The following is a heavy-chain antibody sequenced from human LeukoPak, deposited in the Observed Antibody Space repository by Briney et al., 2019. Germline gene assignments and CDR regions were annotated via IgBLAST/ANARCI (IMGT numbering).Heavy chain of an antibody. J-gene: IGHJ4*02. Sequence: SETLSLTCTVSGGSISSNAYYWAWIRQPPGKGLEWIGSIYSSVSTYYNPSLKSRVTISVDTSKNQFSLRLSSVAAADTALYYCAYSGSYGHLGYWGQGIPVTVSS. D-gene: IGHD1-26*01. CDR1: GGSISSNAYY. V-gene: IGHV4-39*01. CDR2: IYSSVST. CDR3: AYSGSYGHLGY.